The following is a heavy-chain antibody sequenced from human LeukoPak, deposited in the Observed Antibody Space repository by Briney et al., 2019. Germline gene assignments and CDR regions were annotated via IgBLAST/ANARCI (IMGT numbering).Heavy chain of an antibody. J-gene: IGHJ4*02. CDR3: ARDKYDSGGSHPYFDY. CDR2: VGGRGDST. V-gene: IGHV3-23*01. CDR1: GFTFSIYA. Sequence: GGSLRLSCAACGFTFSIYAMSWVRQAPGKGLEWVSAVGGRGDSTFYADSMQGRFTISRDNSKNTLHLQMNSLRAEDTAIYFCARDKYDSGGSHPYFDYWGQGTLVTVST. D-gene: IGHD3-22*01.